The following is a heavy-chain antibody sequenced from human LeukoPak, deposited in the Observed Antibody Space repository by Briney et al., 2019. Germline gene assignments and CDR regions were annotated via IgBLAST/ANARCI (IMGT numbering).Heavy chain of an antibody. J-gene: IGHJ4*02. Sequence: PSETLSLTRTVSGGSISSYYWSWIRQPAGKGLEWIGRIYTSGSTNYNPSLKSRVTMSVGTSRNQFSLNLSSVTAADTAMYYCPSDSSNWRQYDCWGQGTLVTVSP. CDR1: GGSISSYY. D-gene: IGHD1-1*01. CDR3: PSDSSNWRQYDC. V-gene: IGHV4-4*07. CDR2: IYTSGST.